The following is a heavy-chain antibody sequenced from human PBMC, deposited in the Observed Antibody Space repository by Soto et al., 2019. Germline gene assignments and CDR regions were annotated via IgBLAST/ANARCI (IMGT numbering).Heavy chain of an antibody. Sequence: EVQLVETGGGLIQPGGSLRLSCAASGFTVSSNYMSWVRQAPGKGLEWVSVIYSGGSTYYADYVKGRFTISRDNTKNTLYLKMNSLRAEDTGVYYCARSGSTRGSNPDGGFDYWGQGTLVTVSS. J-gene: IGHJ4*02. D-gene: IGHD1-26*01. CDR1: GFTVSSNY. CDR3: ARSGSTRGSNPDGGFDY. CDR2: IYSGGST. V-gene: IGHV3-53*02.